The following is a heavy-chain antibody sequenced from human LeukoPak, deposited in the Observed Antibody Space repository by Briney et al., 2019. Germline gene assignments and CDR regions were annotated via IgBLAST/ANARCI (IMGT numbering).Heavy chain of an antibody. J-gene: IGHJ5*02. CDR1: GFTFSSYS. CDR2: ISSSSSTI. V-gene: IGHV3-48*01. Sequence: GGTVRLSCAASGFTFSSYSMNWVRQAPGKGLEWVSYISSSSSTIYYADSVKGRFTISRDNAKNSLYLQMNSLRAEDTAVYYCARGSSSSSYNWFDPWGQGTLVTVSS. CDR3: ARGSSSSSYNWFDP. D-gene: IGHD6-13*01.